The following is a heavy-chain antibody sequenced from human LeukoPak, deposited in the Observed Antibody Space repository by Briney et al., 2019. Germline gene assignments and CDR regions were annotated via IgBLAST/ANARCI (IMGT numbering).Heavy chain of an antibody. D-gene: IGHD6-13*01. J-gene: IGHJ5*02. Sequence: ASVKVSCKASGYTFTSYGISWVRQAPGQGLEWMGWISAYNGNTNYAQKLQGRVTMTTDTSTSTAYMELRSLRSDDTAVYYCARPLPPVGQYSSSWYPMYNWFDPWGQGTLVTVSS. CDR1: GYTFTSYG. CDR2: ISAYNGNT. V-gene: IGHV1-18*01. CDR3: ARPLPPVGQYSSSWYPMYNWFDP.